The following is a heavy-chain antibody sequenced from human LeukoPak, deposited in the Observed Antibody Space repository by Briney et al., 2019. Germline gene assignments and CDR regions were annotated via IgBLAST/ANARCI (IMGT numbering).Heavy chain of an antibody. V-gene: IGHV3-53*01. J-gene: IGHJ5*01. Sequence: PGGSLRLSCSASGISVESNYMSWVCQAPGKGLEWVSLIYKNGKEYYAESAKGRFSISRDISKNSLDLQMNRLRGDDTAVYYCARESPTSGIDSWGQGTLVIVSS. CDR3: ARESPTSGIDS. D-gene: IGHD2-15*01. CDR2: IYKNGKE. CDR1: GISVESNY.